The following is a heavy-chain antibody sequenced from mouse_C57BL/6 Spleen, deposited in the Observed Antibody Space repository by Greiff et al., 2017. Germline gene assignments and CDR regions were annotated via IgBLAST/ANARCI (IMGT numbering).Heavy chain of an antibody. CDR3: AIQGGSRFLFAY. D-gene: IGHD1-1*01. CDR2: IHPSDSDT. V-gene: IGHV1-74*01. Sequence: QVQLQQPGAELVKPGASVKVSCKASGYTFTSYWMHWVKQRPGQGLEWIGRIHPSDSDTNYNQKFKGKATLTVAKSSSTADMQLSIRTSEDSAVYYCAIQGGSRFLFAYWGQGTLVTVSA. CDR1: GYTFTSYW. J-gene: IGHJ3*01.